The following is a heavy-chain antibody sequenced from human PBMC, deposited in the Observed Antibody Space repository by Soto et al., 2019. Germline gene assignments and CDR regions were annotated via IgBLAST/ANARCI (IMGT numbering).Heavy chain of an antibody. Sequence: ASVKVSCKASGGTFSSYAISWVRQAPGQGLEWMGGIIPIFGTANYAQKFQGRVTITADESTSTAYMELSSLRSEDTAVYYCARENAGVLPQHTPSSFGYWGQGTLVTVSS. J-gene: IGHJ4*02. V-gene: IGHV1-69*13. D-gene: IGHD1-1*01. CDR3: ARENAGVLPQHTPSSFGY. CDR2: IIPIFGTA. CDR1: GGTFSSYA.